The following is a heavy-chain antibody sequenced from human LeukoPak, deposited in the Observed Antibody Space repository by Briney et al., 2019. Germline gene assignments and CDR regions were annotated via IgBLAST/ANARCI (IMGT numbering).Heavy chain of an antibody. CDR3: AGDPLSSSWGYWFDP. CDR2: INWNGGST. D-gene: IGHD6-13*01. CDR1: GFTFDDYG. J-gene: IGHJ5*02. V-gene: IGHV3-20*04. Sequence: PGGSLRLSCAASGFTFDDYGMSWVRQAPGKGLEWVSGINWNGGSTGYADSVKGRFTISRDNAKNSLYLQMNSLRAEDTALYYCAGDPLSSSWGYWFDPWGQGTLVTVSS.